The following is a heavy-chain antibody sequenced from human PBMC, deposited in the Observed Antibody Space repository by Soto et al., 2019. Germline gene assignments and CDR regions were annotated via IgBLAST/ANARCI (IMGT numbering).Heavy chain of an antibody. V-gene: IGHV4-34*01. J-gene: IGHJ6*02. CDR1: GGSFSGYY. CDR3: ARGGYSGSYYPYSYYGRDV. Sequence: PSETLSLTCAVYGGSFSGYYRSWLRQPPGKGLEWIGEINHSGCTYYNPSLKSRVNISVDTSNNQFSLKLSSVTAADTAVYYCARGGYSGSYYPYSYYGRDVWGQGTTVT. CDR2: INHSGCT. D-gene: IGHD3-10*01.